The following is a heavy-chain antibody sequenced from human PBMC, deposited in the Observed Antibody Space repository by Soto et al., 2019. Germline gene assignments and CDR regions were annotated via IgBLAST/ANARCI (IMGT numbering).Heavy chain of an antibody. CDR2: INRSGST. J-gene: IGHJ2*01. V-gene: IGHV4-34*01. Sequence: QVQLQQWGAGLLKPSETLSLTCAVYGGSFSTYYWSWIRQSPGKGLEWIGEINRSGSTNYNPSLKSRVNISVDTSKNQFSLKLSSVTAADTSVYYCASGDYWYFDLWGRGTLVTVSS. CDR3: ASGDYWYFDL. CDR1: GGSFSTYY.